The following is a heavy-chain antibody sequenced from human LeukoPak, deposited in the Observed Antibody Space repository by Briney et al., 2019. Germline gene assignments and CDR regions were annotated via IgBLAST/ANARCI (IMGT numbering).Heavy chain of an antibody. D-gene: IGHD1-1*01. CDR3: ARSLKWNLVGFDY. Sequence: GGSLRLSCAASGFTFSNYAMSWVRQTPGKGLEWVSVINDSGGNTFYADSVKGRFIISRDNSKNTLYLQMSSLRVEDTAVYYCARSLKWNLVGFDYWGQGTLVTVSS. J-gene: IGHJ4*02. CDR1: GFTFSNYA. V-gene: IGHV3-23*01. CDR2: INDSGGNT.